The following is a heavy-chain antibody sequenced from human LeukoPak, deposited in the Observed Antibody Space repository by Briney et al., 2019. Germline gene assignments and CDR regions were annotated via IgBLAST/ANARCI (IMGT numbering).Heavy chain of an antibody. Sequence: GGSLRLSCAVSGLIFNNSWMSWVRQAPGKGLEWVANIKQDGSEKFYVDSVKGRFTISRDNAKNSLYLQMNSLRAEDTAVYYCAKDPDIVVVPAAPYGMDVWGQGTTVTVS. CDR1: GLIFNNSW. D-gene: IGHD2-2*01. V-gene: IGHV3-7*01. CDR3: AKDPDIVVVPAAPYGMDV. CDR2: IKQDGSEK. J-gene: IGHJ6*02.